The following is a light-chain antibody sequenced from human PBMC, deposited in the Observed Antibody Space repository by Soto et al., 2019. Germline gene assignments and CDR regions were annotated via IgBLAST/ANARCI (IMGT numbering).Light chain of an antibody. CDR1: SSNIGSKT. Sequence: QSVLTQPPSSCGTPGQRVTISCSGSSSNIGSKTVNWYQQLPGTVPKLLIYNSYQRPSGVPDRFSGSKSGTSASLAISGLQSEDEADYYCAAWDASLNGYVFGAGTKVTVL. V-gene: IGLV1-44*01. CDR2: NSY. CDR3: AAWDASLNGYV. J-gene: IGLJ1*01.